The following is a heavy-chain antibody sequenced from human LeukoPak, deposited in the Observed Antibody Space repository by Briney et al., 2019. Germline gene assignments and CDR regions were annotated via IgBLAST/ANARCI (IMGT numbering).Heavy chain of an antibody. Sequence: ASVKVSCKASGYTFIAYYMHWVRQAPGQGLEWMGWVNPASGGTNYAQGFQGRVTMTRDTSISTAYMELTELTSNDTAVYYCAGQKDPRPIDYWGQGTLVTVSS. CDR1: GYTFIAYY. CDR2: VNPASGGT. J-gene: IGHJ4*02. CDR3: AGQKDPRPIDY. V-gene: IGHV1-2*02.